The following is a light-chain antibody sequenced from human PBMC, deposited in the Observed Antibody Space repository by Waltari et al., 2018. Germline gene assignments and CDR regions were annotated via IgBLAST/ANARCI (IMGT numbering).Light chain of an antibody. CDR1: SSDVGGYNY. CDR2: EVS. V-gene: IGLV2-8*01. J-gene: IGLJ3*02. Sequence: QSAMTQPPSASGSPGQSVTISCTGTSSDVGGYNYVSWYQQHPGKAPKRMIYEVSKRPEGVPDRVAGSKSGNTASLTVSGLQAEDEADYYCSSYAGSNNLVFDGGTKLTVL. CDR3: SSYAGSNNLV.